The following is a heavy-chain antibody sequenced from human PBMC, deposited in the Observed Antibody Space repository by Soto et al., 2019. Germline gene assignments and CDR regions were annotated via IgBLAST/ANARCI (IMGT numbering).Heavy chain of an antibody. Sequence: ETLSLTCTVSGGSISSGGYYWSWIRQHPGKGLEWVSGISPTGEQRFYVDSVKGRFFISRDNSQNTPSLEMSNLRADDTAVYYCAKRYGSGSYRDFNSYYGMDIWGQGTSVTVSS. D-gene: IGHD3-10*01. CDR2: ISPTGEQR. CDR1: GGSISSGGYY. V-gene: IGHV3-23*01. J-gene: IGHJ6*02. CDR3: AKRYGSGSYRDFNSYYGMDI.